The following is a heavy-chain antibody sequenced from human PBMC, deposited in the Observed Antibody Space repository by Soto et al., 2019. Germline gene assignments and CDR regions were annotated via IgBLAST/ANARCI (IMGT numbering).Heavy chain of an antibody. J-gene: IGHJ4*02. CDR2: IYYSGGT. Sequence: LSLTCTVSCVSISSGDYYCSWIRQPPGKGLEWIGYIYYSGGTYYNPSLKSRVTISVDTSKNQFSLKLNSVTIADTAVYYCTGGPNGYYFDYWAQGTLVTAPQ. D-gene: IGHD2-8*01. V-gene: IGHV4-30-4*03. CDR3: TGGPNGYYFDY. CDR1: CVSISSGDYY.